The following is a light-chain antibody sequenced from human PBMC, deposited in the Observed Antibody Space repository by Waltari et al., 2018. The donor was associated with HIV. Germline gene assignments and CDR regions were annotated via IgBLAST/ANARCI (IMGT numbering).Light chain of an antibody. CDR2: EVS. CDR3: SSYISSSTLL. Sequence: QSALTQPASVSGSPGQSITISCTGTSSDVGGYNYVSWYQQHPGKAPKLMIYEVSNRPSGVSKRFSGSKSGNTASLTISGLQAEDEADYYCSSYISSSTLLFGGGTKLTVL. J-gene: IGLJ2*01. CDR1: SSDVGGYNY. V-gene: IGLV2-14*01.